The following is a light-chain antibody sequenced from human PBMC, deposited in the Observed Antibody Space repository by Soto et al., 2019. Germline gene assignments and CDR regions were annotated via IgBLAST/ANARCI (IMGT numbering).Light chain of an antibody. J-gene: IGLJ1*01. Sequence: QSVLTQPPSVSAAPGQKVTISCSGSSSNIGNNYVSWYQQLPGTAPKLLIYDNNKRPSGIPDRFSGSNSGTSATLGITGLQTGDEADYYCGTWDSSLSAGVFGTGTQLTVL. CDR3: GTWDSSLSAGV. V-gene: IGLV1-51*01. CDR1: SSNIGNNY. CDR2: DNN.